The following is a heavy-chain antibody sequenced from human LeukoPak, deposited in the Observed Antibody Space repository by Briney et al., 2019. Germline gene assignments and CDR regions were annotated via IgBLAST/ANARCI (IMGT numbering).Heavy chain of an antibody. D-gene: IGHD6-19*01. J-gene: IGHJ4*02. CDR2: ISYSGST. CDR1: GYSISSGYH. CDR3: ARFPGGIAVAGLDY. Sequence: PSETLSHACTVSGYSISSGYHWGWIRQPAGKGLEWIGSISYSGSTYYNPSLKSRLTISAGTSKNQFSLELSSVTTADTAVYYCARFPGGIAVAGLDYWGQGTLVTVSS. V-gene: IGHV4-38-2*02.